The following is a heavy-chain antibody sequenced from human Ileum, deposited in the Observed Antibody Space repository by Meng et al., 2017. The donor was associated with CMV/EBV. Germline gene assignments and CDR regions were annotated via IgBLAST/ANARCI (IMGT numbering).Heavy chain of an antibody. D-gene: IGHD1-26*01. Sequence: GGSLRLSCAASGFTFSSYSMNWVRQAPGKGLEWVSSISSSSSYIYYADSVKGRFTISRDNAKNSLYLQMNSLRAEDTAVYYCAREEGRGTLLYYYYGMDVWGQGTTVTVSS. CDR2: ISSSSSYI. CDR3: AREEGRGTLLYYYYGMDV. J-gene: IGHJ6*02. V-gene: IGHV3-21*01. CDR1: GFTFSSYS.